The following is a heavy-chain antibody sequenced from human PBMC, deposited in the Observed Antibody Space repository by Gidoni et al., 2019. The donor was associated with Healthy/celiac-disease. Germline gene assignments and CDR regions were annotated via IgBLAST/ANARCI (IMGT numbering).Heavy chain of an antibody. D-gene: IGHD2-2*01. J-gene: IGHJ6*02. Sequence: EVQLVESGGGVVQPGGYLRLCCAASGGTFRSYERNGGGTAPGKGLEGVSYISSIGSTIYSADSVKGRFTISRDNAKNSLYLQMNSLRAEDTAVYYCARNYCSSTSCYDPLYYYYYGMDVWGQGTTVTVSS. V-gene: IGHV3-48*03. CDR1: GGTFRSYE. CDR2: ISSIGSTI. CDR3: ARNYCSSTSCYDPLYYYYYGMDV.